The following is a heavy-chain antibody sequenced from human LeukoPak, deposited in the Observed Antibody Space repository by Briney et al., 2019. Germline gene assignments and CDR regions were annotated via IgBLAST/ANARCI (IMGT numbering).Heavy chain of an antibody. V-gene: IGHV3-23*01. J-gene: IGHJ4*02. CDR2: ISGSGGST. CDR3: ARDPGRGYSYGYFLFDY. Sequence: GGSLRLSCAASGFTFSSYAMSWVRQAPGKGLEWVSAISGSGGSTYYADSVKGRFTISRDNSKNTLYLQMNSLRAEDTAVYYCARDPGRGYSYGYFLFDYWGQGTLVTVSS. D-gene: IGHD5-18*01. CDR1: GFTFSSYA.